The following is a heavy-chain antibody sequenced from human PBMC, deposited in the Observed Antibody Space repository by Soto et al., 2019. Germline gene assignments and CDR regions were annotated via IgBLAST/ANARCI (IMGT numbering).Heavy chain of an antibody. CDR3: IVIVGSLPS. D-gene: IGHD1-26*01. Sequence: ASVKVSCKASGGTFSSYAISWVRQAPGQGLEWMGGIIPIFGTANYAQKFQGRVTISRDTSANTGYMDLVRLTSEDTAVYYCIVIVGSLPSWGQGTLVTVSS. J-gene: IGHJ5*02. CDR1: GGTFSSYA. V-gene: IGHV1-69*05. CDR2: IIPIFGTA.